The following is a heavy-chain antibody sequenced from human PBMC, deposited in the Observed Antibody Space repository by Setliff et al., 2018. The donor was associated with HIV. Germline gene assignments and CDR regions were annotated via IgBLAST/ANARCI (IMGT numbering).Heavy chain of an antibody. CDR3: ARARKDYYDRGRWSHYYIDV. D-gene: IGHD3-22*01. J-gene: IGHJ6*03. V-gene: IGHV1-8*02. CDR2: MNPDSRNT. Sequence: GASVKVSCKPSGYTFTNYDINWVRQAAGQGLELMGWMNPDSRNTGYAQRVEGIVTMTWDTSISTAYMELNNVKFEDTSVYYCARARKDYYDRGRWSHYYIDVGARGATFTVSS. CDR1: GYTFTNYD.